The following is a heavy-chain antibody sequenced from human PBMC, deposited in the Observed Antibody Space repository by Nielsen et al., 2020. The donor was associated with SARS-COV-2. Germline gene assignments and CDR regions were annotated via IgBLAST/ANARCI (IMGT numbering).Heavy chain of an antibody. V-gene: IGHV2-5*02. CDR2: IYWDDDK. J-gene: IGHJ3*02. Sequence: SGPTLVKPTQTLTLTCTFSGFSLSTGGVGVGWIRQPPGKALEWLALIYWDDDKRYSPSLKNRLTIAKDTSKNQVVLTMTKMDPVDTATYYGAHRLESRLAAVVTGDVFDIWGQGKRVTVSS. D-gene: IGHD2/OR15-2a*01. CDR1: GFSLSTGGVG. CDR3: AHRLESRLAAVVTGDVFDI.